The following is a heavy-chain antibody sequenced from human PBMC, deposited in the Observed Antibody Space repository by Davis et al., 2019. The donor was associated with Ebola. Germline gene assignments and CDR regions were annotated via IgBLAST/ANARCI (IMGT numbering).Heavy chain of an antibody. CDR1: GFTFSSYS. CDR3: ARDASLIGSSFYNWFDP. V-gene: IGHV3-48*04. D-gene: IGHD3-3*02. Sequence: GESLKISCAASGFTFSSYSMNWVRQAPGKGLDWLSYISSSSGTIYYADSVKGRFTISRDNAKNSLYLQMNSLRAEDTAVYYCARDASLIGSSFYNWFDPWGQGTLVTVSS. CDR2: ISSSSGTI. J-gene: IGHJ5*02.